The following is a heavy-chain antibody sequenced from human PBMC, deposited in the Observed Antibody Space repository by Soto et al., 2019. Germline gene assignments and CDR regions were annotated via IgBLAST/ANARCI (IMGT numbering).Heavy chain of an antibody. V-gene: IGHV6-1*01. CDR2: TYYRSKWYN. CDR3: ARDLSSWSNAFDV. CDR1: GDSVSTNSAA. Sequence: SQTPLTTCAISGDSVSTNSAAWNWIRQSPSRGLEWLGRTYYRSKWYNDYALSVKSRITINPDTSKNQFSLQLNSVTPEDTAVYYCARDLSSWSNAFDVWGQGTVVTVSS. D-gene: IGHD6-13*01. J-gene: IGHJ3*01.